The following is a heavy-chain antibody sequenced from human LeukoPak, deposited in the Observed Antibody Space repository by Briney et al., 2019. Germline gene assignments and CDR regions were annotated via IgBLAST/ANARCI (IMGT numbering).Heavy chain of an antibody. Sequence: GGSLRLSCAASGFTFSSYSMNWVRQAPGKGLEWVSSISRSSSYIYYADSVKGRFTISRDNAKNSLYLQMNSLRAEDTAVYYCARDREYYDYVWGSYRYTGPSDYWGQGTLVTVSS. CDR1: GFTFSSYS. CDR2: ISRSSSYI. CDR3: ARDREYYDYVWGSYRYTGPSDY. D-gene: IGHD3-16*02. V-gene: IGHV3-21*01. J-gene: IGHJ4*02.